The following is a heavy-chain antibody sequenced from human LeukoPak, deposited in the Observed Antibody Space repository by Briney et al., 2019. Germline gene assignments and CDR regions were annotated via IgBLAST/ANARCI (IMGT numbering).Heavy chain of an antibody. CDR3: AKQNVVDSSGYRPYYFDY. D-gene: IGHD3-22*01. CDR2: ISGSGGST. V-gene: IGHV3-23*01. CDR1: GFTFSDYY. J-gene: IGHJ4*02. Sequence: GGSLRLSCAASGFTFSDYYMSWVRQAPGKGLEWVSAISGSGGSTYYADSVKGRFTISRDNSKNTLYLQMNSLRAEDTAVYYCAKQNVVDSSGYRPYYFDYWGQGTLVTVSS.